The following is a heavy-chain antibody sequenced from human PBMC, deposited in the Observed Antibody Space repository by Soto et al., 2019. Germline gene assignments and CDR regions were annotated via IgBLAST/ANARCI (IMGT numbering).Heavy chain of an antibody. Sequence: QVQLVESGGGVVQPGRSLRLSCAASGFTFSRHAMHWVRQAPGKGLEWVAVISYDGSNKYYANSVKGRFTISRDNSKNTLYRQMNSLRAEDTAVYYCARETDGMDVWGQGTTVTVSS. CDR1: GFTFSRHA. J-gene: IGHJ6*02. V-gene: IGHV3-30-3*01. CDR3: ARETDGMDV. CDR2: ISYDGSNK.